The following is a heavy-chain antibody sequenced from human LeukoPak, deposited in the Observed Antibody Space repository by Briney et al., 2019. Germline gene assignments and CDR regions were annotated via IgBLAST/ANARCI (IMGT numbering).Heavy chain of an antibody. CDR2: INPNSGGT. Sequence: ASVMVSCKASGYTFTGYYIHWVRQAPGQGLEWMRWINPNSGGTNSAQKFQGRVTMTRDTSISTAYMELSRLTSDDTAVYSCARGVTARGFYYYVDIWGKGTTVTISS. V-gene: IGHV1-2*02. J-gene: IGHJ6*03. CDR3: ARGVTARGFYYYVDI. CDR1: GYTFTGYY. D-gene: IGHD2-21*02.